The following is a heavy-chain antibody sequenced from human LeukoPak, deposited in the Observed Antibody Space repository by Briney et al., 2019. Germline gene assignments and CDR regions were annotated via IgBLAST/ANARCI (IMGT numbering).Heavy chain of an antibody. D-gene: IGHD2-15*01. CDR1: GFTFSSYA. V-gene: IGHV3-23*01. CDR3: ARGGGDIVVVVAATPKNWFDP. CDR2: ISGSGGST. Sequence: GGSLRLSCAASGFTFSSYAMSWVRQAPGKGLEWVSAISGSGGSTYYADSVKGQFTISRDNSKNTLYLQMNSLRAEDTAVYYCARGGGDIVVVVAATPKNWFDPWGQGTLVTVSS. J-gene: IGHJ5*02.